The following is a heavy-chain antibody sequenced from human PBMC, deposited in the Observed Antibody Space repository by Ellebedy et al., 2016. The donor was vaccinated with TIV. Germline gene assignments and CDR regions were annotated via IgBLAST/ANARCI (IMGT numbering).Heavy chain of an antibody. V-gene: IGHV4-31*03. Sequence: SETLSLXCTVSGGSISSGGFYWSWIRQFPGKGLEWIGYIYYSGNTDYNPSLKSRVSISGDTSKNQFSLKLSSVTAADTAVYFCVRAKHSYGYEWFDPWGQGTLVTVSS. CDR1: GGSISSGGFY. CDR3: VRAKHSYGYEWFDP. CDR2: IYYSGNT. J-gene: IGHJ5*02. D-gene: IGHD5-18*01.